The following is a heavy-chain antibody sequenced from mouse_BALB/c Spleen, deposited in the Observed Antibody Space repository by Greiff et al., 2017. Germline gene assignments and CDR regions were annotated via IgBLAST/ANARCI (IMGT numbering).Heavy chain of an antibody. V-gene: IGHV1S81*02. CDR3: TRGDYGNSFAY. CDR1: GYTFTSYY. D-gene: IGHD2-1*01. J-gene: IGHJ2*01. CDR2: INPSNGGT. Sequence: QVQLQPSGAELVMPVASVKSSCMASGYTFTSYYMYWLKLRPGLGLEWIGEINPSNGGTNFNEKFKSKATLTVDKSSSTAYMQLSRLTSKDSAVYSGTRGDYGNSFAYWGKGTTLTVAS.